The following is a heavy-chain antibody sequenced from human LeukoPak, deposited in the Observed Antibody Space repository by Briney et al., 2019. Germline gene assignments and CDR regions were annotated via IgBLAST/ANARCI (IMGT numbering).Heavy chain of an antibody. J-gene: IGHJ4*02. CDR1: GYTFTGYY. CDR2: INPNSGGT. D-gene: IGHD3-16*02. V-gene: IGHV1-2*02. CDR3: ARGDMITFGGVIVTSIGDY. Sequence: ASVKVSCKASGYTFTGYYMHWVRQAPGQGLEWMGWINPNSGGTNYAQRFQGRVTMTRDTSISTAYMELSRLRSDDTAVYYCARGDMITFGGVIVTSIGDYWGQGTLVTVSS.